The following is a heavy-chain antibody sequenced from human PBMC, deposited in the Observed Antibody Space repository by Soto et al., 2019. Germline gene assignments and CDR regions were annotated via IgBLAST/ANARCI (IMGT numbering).Heavy chain of an antibody. V-gene: IGHV3-23*01. J-gene: IGHJ6*03. CDR3: ANGDPAKYYIDV. CDR2: ISGSGGST. Sequence: EVQLLESGGGLVQPGESLRLSCAASGFTFSSYAMSWVRQAPGKGLEWVSAISGSGGSTYYADSVKGRFTITRANSKNTLYPQTNSLSADDTAVYDRANGDPAKYYIDVCGHGTTVTVSS. CDR1: GFTFSSYA. D-gene: IGHD2-21*02.